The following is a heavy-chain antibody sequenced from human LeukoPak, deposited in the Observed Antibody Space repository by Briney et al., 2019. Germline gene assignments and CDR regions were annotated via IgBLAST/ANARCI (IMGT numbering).Heavy chain of an antibody. J-gene: IGHJ5*02. CDR1: GFTFSSYS. V-gene: IGHV3-21*01. D-gene: IGHD2-2*02. CDR2: ISSSSSYI. Sequence: GGSLRLSXAASGFTFSSYSMNWVRQAPGKGLEWVSSISSSSSYIYYADSVKDRFTISRDNAKNSLYLQMNSLRAEDTAMYYCARELNIVVVPAAIPDWFDPWGQGTLVTVSS. CDR3: ARELNIVVVPAAIPDWFDP.